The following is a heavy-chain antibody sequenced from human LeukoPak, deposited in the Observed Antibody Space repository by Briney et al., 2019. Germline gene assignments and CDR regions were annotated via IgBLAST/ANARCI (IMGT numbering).Heavy chain of an antibody. Sequence: GGSLRLSCAASGFSFSTYWMSWVRQAPGKELQWVANIKQDGSEKNYVDSVKGRFTISRDNAKNSLYLQMNSLRAEDTAVYYCARARLTLAREVIIKADYWGQGILVTVSS. CDR1: GFSFSTYW. CDR2: IKQDGSEK. V-gene: IGHV3-7*03. CDR3: ARARLTLAREVIIKADY. J-gene: IGHJ4*02. D-gene: IGHD3-10*01.